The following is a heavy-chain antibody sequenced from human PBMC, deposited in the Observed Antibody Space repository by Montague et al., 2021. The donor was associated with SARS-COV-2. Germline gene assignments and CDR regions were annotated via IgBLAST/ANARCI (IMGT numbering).Heavy chain of an antibody. CDR3: ARHWDSSSWYRDDAFDI. CDR2: IYYSGST. Sequence: SETLSLTCAVYGGSISSSSYYWGWIRQPPGKGLEWIGSIYYSGSTYYNPSLKSRVTISVDTSKNQFSLKLSSVTAADTAVYYCARHWDSSSWYRDDAFDIWGQGAMVPVSS. CDR1: GGSISSSSYY. D-gene: IGHD6-13*01. V-gene: IGHV4-39*01. J-gene: IGHJ3*02.